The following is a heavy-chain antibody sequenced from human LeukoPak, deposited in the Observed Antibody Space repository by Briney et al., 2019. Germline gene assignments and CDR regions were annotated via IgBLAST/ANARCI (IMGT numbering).Heavy chain of an antibody. Sequence: SGTLSLTCAVYGGSFSGYYWSWIRQPPGKGLEWIGEINHSGSTNYNPSLKSRVTISVDTSKNQFSLKLSSVTAADTAVYYCAREGGSGSYGKNDYWGQGTLVTVSS. D-gene: IGHD1-26*01. V-gene: IGHV4-34*01. CDR3: AREGGSGSYGKNDY. J-gene: IGHJ4*02. CDR2: INHSGST. CDR1: GGSFSGYY.